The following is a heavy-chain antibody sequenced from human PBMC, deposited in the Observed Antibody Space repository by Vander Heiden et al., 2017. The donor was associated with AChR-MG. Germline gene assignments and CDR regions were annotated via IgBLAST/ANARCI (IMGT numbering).Heavy chain of an antibody. Sequence: QVQMVESVGGVVQPGRSLRLLCAASGFMFTTYGMHWVRQAPGKGLEWVSVISYDGSNKFYGDSVKGRFTVSRDSSKSTLYLQMNSLRAEDTAVYYCAKDLGTTLFFYYGMDVWGPGTTVTVSS. J-gene: IGHJ6*02. V-gene: IGHV3-30*18. CDR2: ISYDGSNK. CDR3: AKDLGTTLFFYYGMDV. CDR1: GFMFTTYG. D-gene: IGHD1-26*01.